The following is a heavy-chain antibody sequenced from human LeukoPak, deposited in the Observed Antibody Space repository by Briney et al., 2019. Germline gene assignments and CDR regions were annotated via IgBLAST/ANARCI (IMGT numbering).Heavy chain of an antibody. V-gene: IGHV1-8*02. CDR3: ARNRPNTGDFIS. Sequence: ASVKVSCKASGYTFTCYYMHWVRQAPGQGLEWLGWMSPNNGDTGYAQKFQDRVTMTRDTSTNTAYMELAALTSEDSAVYYCARNRPNTGDFISWGQGALVTVSS. J-gene: IGHJ4*02. CDR1: GYTFTCYY. CDR2: MSPNNGDT. D-gene: IGHD7-27*01.